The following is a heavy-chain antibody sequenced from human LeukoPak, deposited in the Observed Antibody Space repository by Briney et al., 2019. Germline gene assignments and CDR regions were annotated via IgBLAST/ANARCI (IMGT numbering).Heavy chain of an antibody. Sequence: GGSLRLSCAASGLTFSNYAMTWVRLAPGKGLEWVSSLSGSGGGTWYAGSVKGRFTISRDNSKNTLYLQMNSLRAEDTAVYYCAKDRTPYSRSGGYYLGAFDIWGNGTLVTVSS. CDR2: LSGSGGGT. CDR1: GLTFSNYA. V-gene: IGHV3-23*01. CDR3: AKDRTPYSRSGGYYLGAFDI. D-gene: IGHD3-10*01. J-gene: IGHJ3*02.